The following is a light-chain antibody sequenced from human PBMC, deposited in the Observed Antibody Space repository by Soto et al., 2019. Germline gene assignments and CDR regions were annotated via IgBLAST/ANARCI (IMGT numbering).Light chain of an antibody. CDR2: DVS. CDR1: QSVSAW. CDR3: QSYRNFSWT. Sequence: DIQMTQSPSTPSASVGGRVTITSRASQSVSAWLAWYQQKPGKAPKFLMYDVSTLESGVPLRFSGSGSGTEFTLTINSLQPDDFATYYCQSYRNFSWTFGQGTKVDI. J-gene: IGKJ1*01. V-gene: IGKV1-5*01.